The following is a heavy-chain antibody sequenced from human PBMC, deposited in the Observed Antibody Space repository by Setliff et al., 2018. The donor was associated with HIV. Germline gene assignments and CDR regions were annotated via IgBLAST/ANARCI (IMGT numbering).Heavy chain of an antibody. Sequence: PSETLSLTCAVYGGSFTNYFWSWIRQSPEKGLEWIGYIYHSGITSYNPSLKSRVTMSMDMSKNLFSLNLSSVTAADSAVYYCARIAWKQGAVGSFCDYWGQGGLVTVSS. CDR1: GGSFTNYF. D-gene: IGHD3-10*01. J-gene: IGHJ4*02. CDR2: IYHSGIT. CDR3: ARIAWKQGAVGSFCDY. V-gene: IGHV4-59*01.